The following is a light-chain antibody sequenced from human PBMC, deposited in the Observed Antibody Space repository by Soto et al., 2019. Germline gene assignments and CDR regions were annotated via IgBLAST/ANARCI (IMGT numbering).Light chain of an antibody. CDR1: QSVDIN. V-gene: IGKV3-20*01. CDR2: GAS. CDR3: QQYDSSPKT. J-gene: IGKJ1*01. Sequence: EIVLTQSPGTLSVSPGDRVTLSCRASQSVDINLAWYQQRAGQAPRLLIYGASSRATGIPDRFSGSGSGTDFTLTISRLEPEDFAVYYCQQYDSSPKTFGQGTKVDIK.